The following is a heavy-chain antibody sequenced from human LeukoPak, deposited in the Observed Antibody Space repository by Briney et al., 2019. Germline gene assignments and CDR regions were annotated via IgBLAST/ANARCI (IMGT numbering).Heavy chain of an antibody. D-gene: IGHD3-22*01. Sequence: GGSLRLSCAASGFTFSSYEMNWVRQAPGKGLEWVSYISSSGSTIYYADSVKGRFTISRDNSKNTLYLQMNSLRAEDTAVYYCAKDLSITMIVVVPNAFDIWGQGTMVTVSS. CDR3: AKDLSITMIVVVPNAFDI. CDR2: ISSSGSTI. V-gene: IGHV3-48*03. CDR1: GFTFSSYE. J-gene: IGHJ3*02.